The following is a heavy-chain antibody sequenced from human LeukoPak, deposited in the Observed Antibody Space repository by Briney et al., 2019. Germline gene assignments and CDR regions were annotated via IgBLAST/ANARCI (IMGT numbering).Heavy chain of an antibody. D-gene: IGHD5/OR15-5a*01. CDR1: GFTVSSNY. CDR2: IYSGGAT. V-gene: IGHV3-66*01. J-gene: IGHJ4*02. Sequence: GGSLRLSCAASGFTVSSNYMSWVRQAPGKGLEWVSVIYSGGATYYADSVKGRFTISRDNSKNTLYLQMNSLRAEDTAVYYCARGVYAEGYDYWGQGTLVTVSS. CDR3: ARGVYAEGYDY.